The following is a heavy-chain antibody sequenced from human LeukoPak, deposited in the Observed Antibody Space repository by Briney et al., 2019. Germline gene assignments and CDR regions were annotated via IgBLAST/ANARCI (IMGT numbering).Heavy chain of an antibody. CDR1: GFTFSSYA. V-gene: IGHV3-23*01. J-gene: IGHJ4*02. Sequence: GGSLRLSCAASGFTFSSYAMSWVRQTPGKGLEWVSAISGSGGSTYYADSVKGRFTIFRDNSKNTLFLQMNSLRAEDTAVYYCARDTAAWDYWGQGTLVTVSS. CDR2: ISGSGGST. D-gene: IGHD4-17*01. CDR3: ARDTAAWDY.